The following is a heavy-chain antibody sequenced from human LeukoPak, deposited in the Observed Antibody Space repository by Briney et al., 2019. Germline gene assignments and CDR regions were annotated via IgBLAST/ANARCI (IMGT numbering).Heavy chain of an antibody. CDR1: GGTFSSYA. J-gene: IGHJ4*02. V-gene: IGHV1-69*04. D-gene: IGHD3-16*02. CDR3: AREAATFGGVIVPHYFDY. CDR2: IIPILGIA. Sequence: LVKVSCKASGGTFSSYAISWVRQAPGQGLEWMGRIIPILGIANYAQKFQGRVTITADKSTSTAYMELSSLRSEDTAVYYCAREAATFGGVIVPHYFDYWGQGTLVTVSS.